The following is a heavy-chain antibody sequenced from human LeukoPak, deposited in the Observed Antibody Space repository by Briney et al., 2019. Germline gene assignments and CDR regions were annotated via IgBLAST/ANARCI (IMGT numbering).Heavy chain of an antibody. V-gene: IGHV3-9*03. J-gene: IGHJ4*02. CDR2: ISWNSGSI. CDR3: AKASRYQLHGGFDY. Sequence: GGSLRLSCAASGFTFDDYAMHWVRQAPGKGLEWVSGISWNSGSIGYADSVKGRFTISRDNAKNSLYLQMNSLRAEDMALYYCAKASRYQLHGGFDYWGQGTLVTVSS. D-gene: IGHD2-2*01. CDR1: GFTFDDYA.